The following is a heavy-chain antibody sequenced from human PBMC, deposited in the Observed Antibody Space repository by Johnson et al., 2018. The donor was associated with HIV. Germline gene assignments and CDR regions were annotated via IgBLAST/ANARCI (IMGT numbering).Heavy chain of an antibody. J-gene: IGHJ3*01. D-gene: IGHD2-8*01. V-gene: IGHV3-15*01. Sequence: VQLVESGGGVVQPGGSLRLSCAASGFTFSSYGMHWVRQAPGKGLEWVGRITSKTDGGTTDYAAPVKGRFTISRDDSKNTLYLQMNSLKTEDTAIYYCTTARTYFWGQGTMVTVSS. CDR1: GFTFSSYG. CDR2: ITSKTDGGTT. CDR3: TTARTYF.